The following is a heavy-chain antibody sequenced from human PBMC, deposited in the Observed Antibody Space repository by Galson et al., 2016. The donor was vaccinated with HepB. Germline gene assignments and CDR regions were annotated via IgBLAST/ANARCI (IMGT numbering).Heavy chain of an antibody. V-gene: IGHV4-30-2*01. CDR3: ARGRSLWDDYYGMDV. CDR2: IYLSGIT. D-gene: IGHD1-26*01. Sequence: LSLTCAVSGGSINIGDYSWSWIRQPPGKGLEWIGDIYLSGITYYNPSLKSRVTMSLDRSKNQFSLELTSVTAADTAAYFCARGRSLWDDYYGMDVWGQGTTVTVSS. J-gene: IGHJ6*02. CDR1: GGSINIGDYS.